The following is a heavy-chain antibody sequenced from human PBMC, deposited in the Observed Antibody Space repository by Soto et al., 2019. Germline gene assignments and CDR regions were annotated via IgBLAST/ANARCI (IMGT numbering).Heavy chain of an antibody. V-gene: IGHV5-10-1*01. D-gene: IGHD2-15*01. CDR3: ARIVRFCSGGSCYAFDS. CDR1: GYNFTSYW. J-gene: IGHJ4*02. Sequence: PGESLKISCKGSGYNFTSYWISWVRQMPGKGLEWMGRIDPSDSYTNYRPSFQGHVTISADRSISTAYLQWSSLRASDTAMYYCARIVRFCSGGSCYAFDSWGQGTQVTVSS. CDR2: IDPSDSYT.